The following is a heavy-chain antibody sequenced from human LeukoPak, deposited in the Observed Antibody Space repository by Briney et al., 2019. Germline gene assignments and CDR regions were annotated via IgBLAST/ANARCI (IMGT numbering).Heavy chain of an antibody. CDR2: IYYSGST. Sequence: SETLSLTCTVSGGSISSSSYYWGWIRQPPGKGLEWIGSIYYSGSTYYNPSLKSRVTISVDTSKNQFSLKLSSVTAADTAVYYCAKALAMITFGGVIGDAFDIWGQGTMVTVSS. J-gene: IGHJ3*02. CDR1: GGSISSSSYY. D-gene: IGHD3-16*02. V-gene: IGHV4-39*01. CDR3: AKALAMITFGGVIGDAFDI.